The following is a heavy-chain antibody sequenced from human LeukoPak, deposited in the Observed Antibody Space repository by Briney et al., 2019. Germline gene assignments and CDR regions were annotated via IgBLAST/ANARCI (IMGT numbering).Heavy chain of an antibody. CDR1: GYTFTSYG. J-gene: IGHJ4*02. CDR2: ISDYNGNT. Sequence: GASVKVSCKACGYTFTSYGISWGRQAAGQGLEGMGWISDYNGNTNYAQKLPGRVTMTTDTSTSTAYMELRSLRSDDTAVYYCARVTRGSWSENDYWSQGTLVTVSS. V-gene: IGHV1-18*01. CDR3: ARVTRGSWSENDY. D-gene: IGHD6-13*01.